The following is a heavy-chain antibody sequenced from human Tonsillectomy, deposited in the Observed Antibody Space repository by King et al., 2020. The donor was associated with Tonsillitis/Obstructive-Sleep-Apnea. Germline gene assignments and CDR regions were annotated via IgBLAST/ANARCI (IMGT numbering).Heavy chain of an antibody. V-gene: IGHV2-5*02. J-gene: IGHJ5*02. CDR3: AHSPYYNWFDP. D-gene: IGHD3-10*01. Sequence: LTFKESGPTLVKPTQTLTLTCTFSGFSFSTSGVGVGWIRQPPGKALEGRALIYLDADKRHSPSLKSRLSITKDTSKNQVVLTMTNMDPVDTATYYCAHSPYYNWFDPWGQGTLVTVSS. CDR1: GFSFSTSGVG. CDR2: IYLDADK.